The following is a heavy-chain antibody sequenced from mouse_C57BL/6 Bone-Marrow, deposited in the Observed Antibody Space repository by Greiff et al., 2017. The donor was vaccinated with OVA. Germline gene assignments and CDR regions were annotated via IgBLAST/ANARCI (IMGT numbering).Heavy chain of an antibody. J-gene: IGHJ1*03. Sequence: QVQLQQPGTELVKPGASVKLSCKASGYTFTSYWKHWVKQRPGQGLEWIGNINPSNGGTNYNEKFKSKATLTVDKSSSTAYMQLSSLTSEDSAVYYCARYEGTGTGWYFDVWGTGTTVTVSS. D-gene: IGHD4-1*01. CDR1: GYTFTSYW. CDR3: ARYEGTGTGWYFDV. CDR2: INPSNGGT. V-gene: IGHV1-53*01.